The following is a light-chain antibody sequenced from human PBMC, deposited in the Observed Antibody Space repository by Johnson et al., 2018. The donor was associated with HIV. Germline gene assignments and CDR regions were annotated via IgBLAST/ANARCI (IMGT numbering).Light chain of an antibody. CDR1: SFNIGINF. V-gene: IGLV1-51*02. CDR2: ESN. CDR3: GTWDSSLRVGV. Sequence: QSVLTQPPSVSAAPGQRVTISCSGSSFNIGINFVSWYQQVPGTAPKLLICESNKRPSGIPDRFSGSKSGTSATLGITGLQTGDEADYYCGTWDSSLRVGVFVTRTKVPVL. J-gene: IGLJ1*01.